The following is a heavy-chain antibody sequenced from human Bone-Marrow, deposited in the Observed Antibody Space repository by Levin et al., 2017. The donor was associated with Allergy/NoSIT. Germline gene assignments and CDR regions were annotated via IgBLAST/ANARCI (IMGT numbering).Heavy chain of an antibody. D-gene: IGHD3-9*01. CDR3: SRHMTGIDAFDL. CDR1: GYHFIDFC. V-gene: IGHV5-51*01. CDR2: VCPADSDV. J-gene: IGHJ3*01. Sequence: HGESLKISCMSSGYHFIDFCIAWVSQSPGKGLEWMGLVCPADSDVTYSPSFQGQVTIPADRSIRTANVPWMSLKASDTAINFCSRHMTGIDAFDLWGQGTMVIVSA.